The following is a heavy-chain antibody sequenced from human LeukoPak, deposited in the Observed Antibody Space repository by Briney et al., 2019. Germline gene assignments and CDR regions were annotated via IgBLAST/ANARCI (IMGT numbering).Heavy chain of an antibody. CDR1: GYTFTSYY. J-gene: IGHJ4*02. CDR2: INPSGGST. Sequence: GASVKVSCKASGYTFTSYYMHWVRQAPGQGLEWMGIINPSGGSTSYAQKLQGRVTMTTDTSTSTAYMELRSLRSDDTAVYYCAREWGLALGEPLGDYWGQGPLVTVSS. CDR3: AREWGLALGEPLGDY. D-gene: IGHD1-14*01. V-gene: IGHV1-46*01.